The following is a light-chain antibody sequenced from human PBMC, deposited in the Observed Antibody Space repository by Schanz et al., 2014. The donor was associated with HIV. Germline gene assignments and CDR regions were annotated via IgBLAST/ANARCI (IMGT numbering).Light chain of an antibody. CDR1: SSDVGGYNF. CDR3: SSYAGRNNLV. CDR2: EVT. V-gene: IGLV2-8*01. J-gene: IGLJ1*01. Sequence: QSALTQPPSASGSPGQSVTISCTGTSSDVGGYNFVSWFQQHPGKAPKLMIYEVTKQPSGVSYRFSGFKSGNTASLTISGLQAEDEADYYCSSYAGRNNLVFGTGTKLTVL.